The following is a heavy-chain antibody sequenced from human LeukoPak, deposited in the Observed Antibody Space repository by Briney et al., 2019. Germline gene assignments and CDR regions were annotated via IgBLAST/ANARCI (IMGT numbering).Heavy chain of an antibody. D-gene: IGHD3-16*01. CDR1: GFTFSSYA. J-gene: IGHJ4*02. CDR3: ARADMGGLIDY. Sequence: GGSLRLSCAASGFTFSSYAMHWDRQAPGKGLEWVAVISYDGSNKYYADSVKGRFTISRDNSKNTLYLQMNSLRAEDTAVYYCARADMGGLIDYWGQGTLVTVSS. CDR2: ISYDGSNK. V-gene: IGHV3-30*04.